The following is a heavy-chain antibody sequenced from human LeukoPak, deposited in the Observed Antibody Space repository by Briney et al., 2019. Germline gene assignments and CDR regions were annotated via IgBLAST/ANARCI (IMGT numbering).Heavy chain of an antibody. CDR3: AREKRSITIFGVVTYYFDY. V-gene: IGHV3-7*03. CDR2: IKQDGSEK. D-gene: IGHD3-3*01. CDR1: GFTFSSYG. J-gene: IGHJ4*02. Sequence: GGSLRLSCAASGFTFSSYGMHWVRQAPGKGLEWVANIKQDGSEKYYVDSVKGRFTISRDNAKNSLYLQMNSLRAEDTAVYYCAREKRSITIFGVVTYYFDYWGQGTLVTVPS.